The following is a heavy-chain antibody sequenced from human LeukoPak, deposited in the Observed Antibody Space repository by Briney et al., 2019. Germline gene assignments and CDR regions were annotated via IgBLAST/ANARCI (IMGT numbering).Heavy chain of an antibody. J-gene: IGHJ4*02. V-gene: IGHV1-2*04. CDR3: ARDRTTMIRGVTLPLNYFDS. Sequence: GASVKVSCKASGYTFTGYYMHWVRQAPGQGLEWMGWINPNSVGTNYAQKFQGWVTMTRDTSITTVYMELTSLKSDDTAVYYCARDRTTMIRGVTLPLNYFDSWGQGTLVTVSS. D-gene: IGHD3-10*01. CDR2: INPNSVGT. CDR1: GYTFTGYY.